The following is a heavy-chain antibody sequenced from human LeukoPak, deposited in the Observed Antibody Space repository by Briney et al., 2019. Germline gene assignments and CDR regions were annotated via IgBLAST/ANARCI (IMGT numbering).Heavy chain of an antibody. J-gene: IGHJ4*01. CDR2: INWTGGST. CDR1: GFTFDDYG. V-gene: IGHV3-20*04. D-gene: IGHD5-24*01. Sequence: GGSLRLSCAASGFTFDDYGMTWVRQAPGKGLEWVSGINWTGGSTAYADSVKGRFTISRDNAKNSLYLQMNSLRGEDTAVYYCASHRDSHNPFDYWGHGTLVTVSS. CDR3: ASHRDSHNPFDY.